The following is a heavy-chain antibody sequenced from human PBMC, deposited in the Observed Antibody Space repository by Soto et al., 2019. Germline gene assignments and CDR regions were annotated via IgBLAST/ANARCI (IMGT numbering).Heavy chain of an antibody. V-gene: IGHV1-69*13. D-gene: IGHD1-7*01. CDR3: ARVFSGITGTTYYYGMDV. CDR1: GGTLRSHA. Sequence: GAAGKVSRQGCGGTLRSHAINWVGQAPGQRVEWMGGIIPIFGTANYAQKFQGRVTITADESTSTAYVELSSLRSEDTAVYYCARVFSGITGTTYYYGMDVWGQGTTVTVSS. CDR2: IIPIFGTA. J-gene: IGHJ6*02.